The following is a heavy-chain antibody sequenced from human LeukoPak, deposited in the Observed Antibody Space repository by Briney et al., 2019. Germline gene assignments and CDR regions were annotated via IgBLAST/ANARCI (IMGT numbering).Heavy chain of an antibody. D-gene: IGHD2-2*01. Sequence: GASVKVSCKASGYTFTGYYMHWVRQAPGQGLEWMGWINPNSGGTHYAQKFQGRVTMTRDTSISTAYMELSRLRSDDTAVYYCARGPRYCSSTSCSEFDYWGQGTLVTVSS. J-gene: IGHJ4*02. V-gene: IGHV1-2*02. CDR3: ARGPRYCSSTSCSEFDY. CDR2: INPNSGGT. CDR1: GYTFTGYY.